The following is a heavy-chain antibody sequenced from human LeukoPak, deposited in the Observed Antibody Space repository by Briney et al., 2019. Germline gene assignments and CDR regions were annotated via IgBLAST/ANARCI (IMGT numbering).Heavy chain of an antibody. Sequence: GGSLRLSCAVSGFTFSSYAMSWVRQAPGKGLEWVSSISGSGGSTYHADSVKGRFTISRDNSKNTLYLQMNSLRAEDTAVYYCAKAPTIGGKLGFDYWGQGTLFTVSS. CDR2: ISGSGGST. CDR1: GFTFSSYA. J-gene: IGHJ4*02. D-gene: IGHD4-23*01. CDR3: AKAPTIGGKLGFDY. V-gene: IGHV3-23*01.